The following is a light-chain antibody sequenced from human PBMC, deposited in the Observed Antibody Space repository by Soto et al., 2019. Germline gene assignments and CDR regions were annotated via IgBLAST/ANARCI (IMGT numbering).Light chain of an antibody. CDR3: QQSLRT. CDR1: QTINKW. CDR2: DAS. Sequence: DIQMTQSPSTLSASVGDRVTITCRASQTINKWLAWYQQKPGKAPQLLISDASSLQNGVPSRFSGSGSGTEFTLTISRLEPEDFAVYYCQQSLRTFGGGTKVEIK. V-gene: IGKV1-5*01. J-gene: IGKJ4*01.